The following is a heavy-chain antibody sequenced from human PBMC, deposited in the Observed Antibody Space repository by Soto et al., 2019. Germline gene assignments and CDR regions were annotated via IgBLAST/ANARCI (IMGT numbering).Heavy chain of an antibody. CDR1: GFTFSSYG. CDR3: ARDQGAYYYDSSGSHQPHGYYYGMDV. J-gene: IGHJ6*02. V-gene: IGHV3-33*01. CDR2: IWYDGSNK. Sequence: GGFLRLSCAASGFTFSSYGMHWVRQAPGKGLEWVAVIWYDGSNKYYADSVKGRFTISRDNSKNTLYLQMNSLRAEDTAVYYCARDQGAYYYDSSGSHQPHGYYYGMDVWGQGTTVTVSS. D-gene: IGHD3-22*01.